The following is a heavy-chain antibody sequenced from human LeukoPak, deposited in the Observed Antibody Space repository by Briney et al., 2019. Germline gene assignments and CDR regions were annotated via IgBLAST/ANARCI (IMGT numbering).Heavy chain of an antibody. V-gene: IGHV5-51*01. CDR3: AILNHPDGRVY. CDR2: IYAGNSDT. J-gene: IGHJ4*02. Sequence: AGESLRISCQGFGCTFTTSWIGWVRQLPGKGLEWMAIIYAGNSDTKYSPSFQGQVSISTDRSISTAYLQWSSLQASDTAIYYCAILNHPDGRVYWGQGTLVTVSS. D-gene: IGHD5-24*01. CDR1: GCTFTTSW.